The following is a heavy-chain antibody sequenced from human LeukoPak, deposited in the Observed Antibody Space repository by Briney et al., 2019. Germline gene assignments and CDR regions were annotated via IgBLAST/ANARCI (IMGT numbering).Heavy chain of an antibody. Sequence: GGSLRLSCAASGFTFSSYAMSWVRQAPGKGLEWVAGISSDGSNKYYADSVKGRFTISRDNSKNTLYLQINSLRAEDTAVYYCKEVDQWGQGTLVTVSS. CDR3: KEVDQ. J-gene: IGHJ4*02. CDR2: ISSDGSNK. CDR1: GFTFSSYA. V-gene: IGHV3-30*04.